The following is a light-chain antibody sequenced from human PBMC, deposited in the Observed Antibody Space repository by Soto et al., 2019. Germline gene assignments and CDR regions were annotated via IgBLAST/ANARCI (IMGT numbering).Light chain of an antibody. J-gene: IGKJ4*01. CDR2: GAS. Sequence: EIVLTQSPGTLSLSPGERAALSCRASQRVSSSYLAWYQQKPGQAPRLLIYGASSRATGIPDRFSGSGSGTDFTLTISSLEPEDVAVYYCQQYGSSPLTFGGGTTVEIK. V-gene: IGKV3-20*01. CDR1: QRVSSSY. CDR3: QQYGSSPLT.